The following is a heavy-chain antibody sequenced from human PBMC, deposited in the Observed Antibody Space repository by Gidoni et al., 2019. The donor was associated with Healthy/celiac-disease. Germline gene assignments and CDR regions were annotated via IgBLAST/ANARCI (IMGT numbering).Heavy chain of an antibody. Sequence: QVQLQESGPGLMKPSGTLSLTCAVSGGSISSSNWWSWVRQPPAKGLEWIGEIYHSGSTNYNPSLKSRVTISVDKSKNQFSLKLSSVTAADTAVYYCANGIAAAGIGWFDPWGQGTLVTVSS. CDR2: IYHSGST. CDR1: GGSISSSNW. V-gene: IGHV4-4*02. D-gene: IGHD6-13*01. J-gene: IGHJ5*02. CDR3: ANGIAAAGIGWFDP.